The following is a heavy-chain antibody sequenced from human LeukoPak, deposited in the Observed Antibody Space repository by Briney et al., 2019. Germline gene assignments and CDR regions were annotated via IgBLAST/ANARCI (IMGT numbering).Heavy chain of an antibody. CDR1: VGTFSSYA. D-gene: IGHD2-2*01. CDR2: IIPILGIA. CDR3: ARAAVPAANYYYYGMDV. Sequence: ASVKVSCKASVGTFSSYAISWVRQAPGQGLEWMGRIIPILGIANYAQKFQGRVTITADKSTSTAYMELSSLRSEDTAVYYCARAAVPAANYYYYGMDVWGQGTTVTVSS. V-gene: IGHV1-69*04. J-gene: IGHJ6*02.